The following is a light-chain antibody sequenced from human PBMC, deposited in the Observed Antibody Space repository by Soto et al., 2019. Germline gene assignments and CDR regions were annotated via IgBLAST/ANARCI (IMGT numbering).Light chain of an antibody. Sequence: DIQLTQSPSFLSASVGDRVSITCRASQGITRFLAWYQQIPGKAPKLLIYTASTLQSGVPPRFRGSGSGTEFTLTISCLQPEDFGTYYCQQLNSYPLTFGGGTRVAIK. CDR1: QGITRF. J-gene: IGKJ4*01. CDR3: QQLNSYPLT. CDR2: TAS. V-gene: IGKV1-9*01.